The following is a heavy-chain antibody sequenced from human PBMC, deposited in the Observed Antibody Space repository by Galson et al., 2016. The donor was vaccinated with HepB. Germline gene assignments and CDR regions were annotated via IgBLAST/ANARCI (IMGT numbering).Heavy chain of an antibody. Sequence: SLRLSCAASGFTLRSYAMSWVRQAPGKGLEWVSAISGSGGSTYYADSVKGRFTISRDNSKNTLYLQMNSLRAEDTAVYYCAKPGAATYDFDYWGQGTLVTVSS. V-gene: IGHV3-23*01. CDR3: AKPGAATYDFDY. D-gene: IGHD3-10*01. CDR2: ISGSGGST. CDR1: GFTLRSYA. J-gene: IGHJ4*02.